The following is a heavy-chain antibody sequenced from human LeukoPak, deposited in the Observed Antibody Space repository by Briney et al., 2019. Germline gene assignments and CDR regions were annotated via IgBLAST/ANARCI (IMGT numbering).Heavy chain of an antibody. CDR1: GFTFSSYS. D-gene: IGHD3-22*01. CDR3: ARVGKDHYDSSAYYYVIDY. Sequence: GGSLRLSCAASGFTFSSYSMNWVRQAPGKGLEWVSSISSSSSYIYYADSVKGRFTISRDNAKNSLYLQMNSLRAEDTAVYYCARVGKDHYDSSAYYYVIDYWGQGTLVTVSS. V-gene: IGHV3-21*01. CDR2: ISSSSSYI. J-gene: IGHJ4*02.